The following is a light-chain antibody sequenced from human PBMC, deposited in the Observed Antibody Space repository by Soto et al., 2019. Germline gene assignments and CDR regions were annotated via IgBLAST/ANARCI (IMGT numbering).Light chain of an antibody. CDR3: QQRYAWPPLT. Sequence: EVVLTQSPATLSLSPGERATLSCRASQSVVTYLAWYQHKPGQAPRLLIYDASNRATVIPARFSGSGSGTDFTLTIRSLEPEDFAVYYCQQRYAWPPLTFGGGTKVEIK. V-gene: IGKV3-11*01. J-gene: IGKJ4*01. CDR2: DAS. CDR1: QSVVTY.